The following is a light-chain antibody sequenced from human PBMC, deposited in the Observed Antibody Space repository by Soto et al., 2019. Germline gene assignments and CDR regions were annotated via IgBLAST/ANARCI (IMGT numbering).Light chain of an antibody. CDR3: QHYNTYSGT. CDR1: QSISQF. Sequence: DVHVTQSPSTLSASVGDRVTITCRASQSISQFLAWYQHKPGKAPKLLIYGASSLQSGVPSRFSGSGSGTEFTLTINSLLPDDFASYYCQHYNTYSGTFGQGTKVEVK. J-gene: IGKJ1*01. CDR2: GAS. V-gene: IGKV1-5*01.